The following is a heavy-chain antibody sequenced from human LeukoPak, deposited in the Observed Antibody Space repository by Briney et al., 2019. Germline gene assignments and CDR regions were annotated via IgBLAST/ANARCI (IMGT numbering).Heavy chain of an antibody. J-gene: IGHJ5*02. CDR3: ARGRTGGGGYCSSTSCYGGWFDP. V-gene: IGHV4-34*01. Sequence: SETLSLTCAVYGGFFSGYYWSWIRQPPGKGLEWIGEINHSGSTNYNPSLKSRVTISVDTSKNQFSLKLSSVTAADTAVYYCARGRTGGGGYCSSTSCYGGWFDPWGQGTLVTVSS. CDR2: INHSGST. D-gene: IGHD2-2*03. CDR1: GGFFSGYY.